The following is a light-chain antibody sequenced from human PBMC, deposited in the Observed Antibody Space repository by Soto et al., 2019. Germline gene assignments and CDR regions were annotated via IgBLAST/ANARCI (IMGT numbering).Light chain of an antibody. CDR2: GNS. Sequence: QSVLTQPPSVSGAPGQRVTISCTGSSSNIGAGYDVHWYQHLPGTAPKLLIYGNSNRPSGVPDRFSGSKSGTSASLAITGLQAEDEADDYCQSYDSSLSGYVFGTGTKLTVL. J-gene: IGLJ1*01. CDR3: QSYDSSLSGYV. CDR1: SSNIGAGYD. V-gene: IGLV1-40*01.